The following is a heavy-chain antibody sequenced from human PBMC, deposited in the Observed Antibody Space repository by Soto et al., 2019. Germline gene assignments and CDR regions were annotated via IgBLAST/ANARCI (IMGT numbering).Heavy chain of an antibody. CDR1: GYTFTSYA. Sequence: ASVKGSCKVSGYTFTSYAVHWVRQAPGQRLEWMGWINAGNGNTKYSQKFQGRVTITRDTSASTAYMELSSLRSEDTAVYYCARDKGVTRYYYCGMDVWGQGATVTVSS. V-gene: IGHV1-3*01. CDR3: ARDKGVTRYYYCGMDV. D-gene: IGHD5-18*01. J-gene: IGHJ6*02. CDR2: INAGNGNT.